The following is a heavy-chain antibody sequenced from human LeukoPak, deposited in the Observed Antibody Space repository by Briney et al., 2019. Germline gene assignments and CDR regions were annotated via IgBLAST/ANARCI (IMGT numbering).Heavy chain of an antibody. CDR1: GFTFSSYG. Sequence: GGSLRLSCAASGFTFSSYGVHWVRQAPGKGLEWVAFIRYDGSNKYYADSVKGRFTISRDNSKNTLYLQMNSLRAEDTAVYYCAKDGVVVAATPFDYWGQGTLVTVSS. D-gene: IGHD2-15*01. J-gene: IGHJ4*02. CDR2: IRYDGSNK. CDR3: AKDGVVVAATPFDY. V-gene: IGHV3-30*02.